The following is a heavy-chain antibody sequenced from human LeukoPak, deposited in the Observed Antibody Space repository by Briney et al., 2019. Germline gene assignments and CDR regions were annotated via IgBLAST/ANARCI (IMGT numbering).Heavy chain of an antibody. CDR3: SISSGWYEPFYY. D-gene: IGHD6-19*01. CDR2: IYYSGST. Sequence: SETLSLTCTVSGGSISSSSYYWAWIRQPPGKGLEWIGSIYYSGSTYYNPSLKSRVTISVCTSKNEFSLPLSSVTAADTAVYYCSISSGWYEPFYYWGQGTLVTVSS. J-gene: IGHJ4*02. CDR1: GGSISSSSYY. V-gene: IGHV4-39*01.